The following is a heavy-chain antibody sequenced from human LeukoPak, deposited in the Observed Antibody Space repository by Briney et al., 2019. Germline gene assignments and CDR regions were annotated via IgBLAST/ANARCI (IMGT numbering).Heavy chain of an antibody. Sequence: GGSLRLSCAASGFTFSSHWMSWVRQAPGKGLEWVANINQDGSKKDYVDSVKGRFTISRDNAKNALYLQMNSLRSDDTAVYYCARCSPLGDAGSLFDYWGQGTLVTVSS. CDR2: INQDGSKK. V-gene: IGHV3-7*05. J-gene: IGHJ4*02. CDR3: ARCSPLGDAGSLFDY. CDR1: GFTFSSHW. D-gene: IGHD2-15*01.